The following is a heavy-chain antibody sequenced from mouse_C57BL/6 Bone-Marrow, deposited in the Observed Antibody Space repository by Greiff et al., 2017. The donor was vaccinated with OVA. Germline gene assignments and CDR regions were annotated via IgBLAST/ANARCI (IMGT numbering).Heavy chain of an antibody. CDR2: IRSKSNNYAT. Sequence: EVQVVESGGGLVQPKGSLKLSCAASGFSFNTYAMNWVRQAPGKGLEWVARIRSKSNNYATYYADSVKDRFTISRDDSESMLYLQMNNLKTEDTAMYYCVSGLGRFAYWGQGTLVTVSA. V-gene: IGHV10-1*01. J-gene: IGHJ3*01. D-gene: IGHD3-3*01. CDR1: GFSFNTYA. CDR3: VSGLGRFAY.